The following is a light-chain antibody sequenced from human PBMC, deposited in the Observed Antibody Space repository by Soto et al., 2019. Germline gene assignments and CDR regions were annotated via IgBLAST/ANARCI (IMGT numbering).Light chain of an antibody. V-gene: IGKV3-11*01. CDR2: DAS. CDR3: QQRSDWPPSIT. Sequence: EIVLTQSPDTLSLSPGASATLSCLASQSVSNYLAWYQQKPGQAPRLLIYDASNRAAGIPARFSGSGSGTDFTLTISSLEPEDFAVYYCQQRSDWPPSITFGQGTRLEI. J-gene: IGKJ5*01. CDR1: QSVSNY.